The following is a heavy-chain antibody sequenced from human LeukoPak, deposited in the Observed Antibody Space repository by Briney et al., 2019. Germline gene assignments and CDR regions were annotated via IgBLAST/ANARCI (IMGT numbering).Heavy chain of an antibody. V-gene: IGHV1-46*01. J-gene: IGHJ4*02. CDR1: GYTFTSYD. D-gene: IGHD3-3*01. CDR2: INPSGGST. CDR3: ARGPRSEDSSFDY. Sequence: ASVKVSCKASGYTFTSYDINWVRQAPGQGLEWMGIINPSGGSTSYAQKFQGRVTMTRDTSTSTVYMELSSLRSEDTAVYYCARGPRSEDSSFDYWGQGTLVTVSS.